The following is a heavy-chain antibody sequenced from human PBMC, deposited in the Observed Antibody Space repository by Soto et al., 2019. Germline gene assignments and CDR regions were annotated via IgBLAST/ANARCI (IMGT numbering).Heavy chain of an antibody. CDR1: GYTFTSYW. CDR3: ARLFRVVTPGPFDY. CDR2: IQPGDSDT. Sequence: EVQLVQSGAEVKKPGESLKISCKGSGYTFTSYWIGWVRQMPGKGLEWMGIIQPGDSDTRYSPSFQGQVTISADKSTRTADLQWSSLKASDTAMYYCARLFRVVTPGPFDYWGQGSLVTVSS. J-gene: IGHJ4*02. D-gene: IGHD3-22*01. V-gene: IGHV5-51*01.